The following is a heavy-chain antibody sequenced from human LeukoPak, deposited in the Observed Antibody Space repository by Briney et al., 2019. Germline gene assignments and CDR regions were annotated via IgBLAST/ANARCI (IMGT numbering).Heavy chain of an antibody. V-gene: IGHV3-21*01. CDR2: INSRSSSI. CDR1: GFTFSTYS. D-gene: IGHD3-22*01. CDR3: SRGPTMKMDV. Sequence: GGSLRLSCEASGFTFSTYSMNWVRQAPGKGLKWVSSINSRSSSIYYADSVKGRFTISRDNAKNSLYLQMNSLRAEDTAVYYCSRGPTMKMDVWGKGTTVTVSS. J-gene: IGHJ6*04.